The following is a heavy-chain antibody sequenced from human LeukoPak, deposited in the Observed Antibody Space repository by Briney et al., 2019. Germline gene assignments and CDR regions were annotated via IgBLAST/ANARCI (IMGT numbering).Heavy chain of an antibody. V-gene: IGHV3-21*01. CDR2: INSKSNYM. J-gene: IGHJ3*02. D-gene: IGHD3-10*01. Sequence: GGCLRLSCAVSGLIFSFLSMNCVRRAPGRGLKWDSSINSKSNYMSYADTVKGPFTISRDNAKTSLYLQMTSLRAEDTAVYYCARSEFEAFDMWGQGTMVTVSS. CDR1: GLIFSFLS. CDR3: ARSEFEAFDM.